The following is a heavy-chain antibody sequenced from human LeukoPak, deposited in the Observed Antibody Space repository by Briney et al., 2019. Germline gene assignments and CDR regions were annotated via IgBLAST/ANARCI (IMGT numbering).Heavy chain of an antibody. J-gene: IGHJ5*02. CDR1: GGTFSSYA. D-gene: IGHD1-7*01. CDR3: ARKTGTTFSGWFDP. V-gene: IGHV1-69*01. Sequence: SVKVSCKASGGTFSSYAISWVRQAPGQGLEWMGGIIPIFGTANYAQKFQGRVTITADESTSTAYMELSSVRSEDTAVYYCARKTGTTFSGWFDPWGQGTLVTVSS. CDR2: IIPIFGTA.